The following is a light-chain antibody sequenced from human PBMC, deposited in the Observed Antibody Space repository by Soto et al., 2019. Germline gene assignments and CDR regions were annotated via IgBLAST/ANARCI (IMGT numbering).Light chain of an antibody. CDR2: GAS. CDR3: QQYGISQNT. Sequence: ETVMTQSPGTLSLSPGERATLSWRASQSVSSGYLAWYQQKPGQAPRLLIFGASNRATGIPDRFTGSGSGTDFTLTISRLEPEDFAVYYCQQYGISQNTFGQGTKLEIK. J-gene: IGKJ2*01. V-gene: IGKV3-20*01. CDR1: QSVSSGY.